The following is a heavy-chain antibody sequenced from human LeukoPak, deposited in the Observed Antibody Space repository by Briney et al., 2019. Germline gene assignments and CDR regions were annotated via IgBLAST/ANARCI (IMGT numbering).Heavy chain of an antibody. Sequence: PGRSLRLSCAASGFTFSSYAMHWVRQAPGKGLEWVAVISYDGSNKYYADSVKGRFTISRDNSKNTLYLQMNSLRAEDTAVYYCARDRRGYSYGTFEYWGQGTLVTVSS. V-gene: IGHV3-30*04. CDR2: ISYDGSNK. CDR1: GFTFSSYA. D-gene: IGHD5-18*01. CDR3: ARDRRGYSYGTFEY. J-gene: IGHJ4*02.